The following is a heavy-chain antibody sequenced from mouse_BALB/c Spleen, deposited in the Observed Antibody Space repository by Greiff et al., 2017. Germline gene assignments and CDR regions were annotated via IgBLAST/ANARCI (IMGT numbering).Heavy chain of an antibody. CDR3: ARWGMDGYYDY. CDR2: IDTSDSYT. Sequence: QVQLQQPGAELVMPGASVKMSCKASGYTFTDYWMHWVKQRPGQGLEWIGAIDTSDSYTSYNQKFKGKATLTVDESSSTAYMQLSSLTSEDSAVYYCARWGMDGYYDYWGQGTTLTVSS. V-gene: IGHV1-69*01. J-gene: IGHJ2*01. D-gene: IGHD2-3*01. CDR1: GYTFTDYW.